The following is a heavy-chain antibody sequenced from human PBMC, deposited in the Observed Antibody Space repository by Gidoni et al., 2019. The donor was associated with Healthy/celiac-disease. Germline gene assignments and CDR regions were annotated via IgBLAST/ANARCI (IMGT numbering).Heavy chain of an antibody. V-gene: IGHV3-23*01. J-gene: IGHJ4*02. CDR1: GFTFSSYA. Sequence: EVQLLESGGGLVQPGGSLRLSCAASGFTFSSYAMSWVRKAPGKGLGWVSAISGSGGSTYYADSVKGRFTISRDNSKNTLYLQMNSLRAEDTAVYYCAGSVVVVITHYWGQGTLVTVSS. CDR3: AGSVVVVITHY. D-gene: IGHD3-22*01. CDR2: ISGSGGST.